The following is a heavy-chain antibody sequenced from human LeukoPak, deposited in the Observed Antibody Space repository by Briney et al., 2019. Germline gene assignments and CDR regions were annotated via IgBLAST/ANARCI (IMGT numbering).Heavy chain of an antibody. Sequence: SETLSLTCTVSGGSISSYYWSWIRQPPGKGLEWIGYIYYSGSTYYNPSLKSRVTISVDTSKNQFSLKLSSVTAADTAVYYCARDGYSSGWAQHPQFDYWGQGTLVTVSS. V-gene: IGHV4-59*12. J-gene: IGHJ4*02. D-gene: IGHD6-19*01. CDR3: ARDGYSSGWAQHPQFDY. CDR2: IYYSGST. CDR1: GGSISSYY.